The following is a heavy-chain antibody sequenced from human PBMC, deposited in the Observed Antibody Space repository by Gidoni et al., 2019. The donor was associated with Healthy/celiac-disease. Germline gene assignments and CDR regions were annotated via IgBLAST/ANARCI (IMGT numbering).Heavy chain of an antibody. V-gene: IGHV3-33*01. CDR2: ILYDGSNT. J-gene: IGHJ4*02. Sequence: QVQLVESGGGVGQPGRSLRRSCAASGCTFSSYGMHWVRQAPGKVLEWVAVILYDGSNTYYADSVKGRFTISRDNSKDTLYLQMNSLRAEDTAVYYCARDYYDSSGYYFYYWGQGTLVTVSS. CDR1: GCTFSSYG. D-gene: IGHD3-22*01. CDR3: ARDYYDSSGYYFYY.